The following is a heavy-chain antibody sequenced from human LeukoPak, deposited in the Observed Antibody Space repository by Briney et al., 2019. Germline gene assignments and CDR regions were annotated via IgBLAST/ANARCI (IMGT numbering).Heavy chain of an antibody. CDR2: IKQDGSGK. D-gene: IGHD2-2*01. J-gene: IGHJ3*02. CDR1: GFTFSSYW. Sequence: GGSLRLSCAASGFTFSSYWMRWVRQAPGKGLEWVANIKQDGSGKYYVDSVKGRFTISRDNAKNTLYLQMNSLRAEDTAVYYCARAEGPAAIKSGAGDIWRRGIMVSLSS. CDR3: ARAEGPAAIKSGAGDI. V-gene: IGHV3-7*01.